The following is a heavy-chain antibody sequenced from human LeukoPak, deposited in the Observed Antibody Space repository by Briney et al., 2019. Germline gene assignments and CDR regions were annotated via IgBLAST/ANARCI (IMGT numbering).Heavy chain of an antibody. J-gene: IGHJ3*02. CDR3: ARDLARGYSYGYNAFDI. CDR2: ITAGNGNT. D-gene: IGHD5-18*01. CDR1: VYTFNSYG. Sequence: ASVKVSCKSSVYTFNSYGIGWVRQAPRQGLEWMGWITAGNGNTNYAQKVQGRVTMTTDTSTSTAYMELRSLRSDDTAVYFCARDLARGYSYGYNAFDIWGQGTMVTVSS. V-gene: IGHV1-18*01.